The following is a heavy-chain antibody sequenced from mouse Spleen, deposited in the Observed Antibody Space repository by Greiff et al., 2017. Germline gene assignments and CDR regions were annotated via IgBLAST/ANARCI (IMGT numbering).Heavy chain of an antibody. CDR3: ARGGYDKGAWCAY. CDR2: ISSGGGNT. D-gene: IGHD2-2*01. V-gene: IGHV5-9*01. CDR1: GFTFSSYA. J-gene: IGHJ3*01. Sequence: DVMLVESGGGLVKLGGSLKLSCAASGFTFSSYALSWVRQTPEKRLEWVATISSGGGNTYYPDSVKGRFTISRDNAKNTLYLQMSSLKSEDTAMYYCARGGYDKGAWCAYWGQGTLVTVSA.